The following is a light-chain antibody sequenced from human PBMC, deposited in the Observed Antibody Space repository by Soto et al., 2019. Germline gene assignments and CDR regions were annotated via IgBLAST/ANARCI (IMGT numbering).Light chain of an antibody. CDR3: QQYESLPLT. Sequence: ESHMSQSPASLWAAVGERVAITGHASHDINKNLTWYQKKPGKAPKLLIYDASDLETGVPSRFSGSGSGTGFTFTLSRLPPEAFGTYYCQQYESLPLTIGQGTRLEIK. CDR2: DAS. CDR1: HDINKN. V-gene: IGKV1-33*01. J-gene: IGKJ5*01.